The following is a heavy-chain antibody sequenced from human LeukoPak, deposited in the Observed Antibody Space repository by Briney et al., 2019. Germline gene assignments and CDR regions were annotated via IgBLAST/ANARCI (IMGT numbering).Heavy chain of an antibody. CDR3: AREDDYGSNSYDY. Sequence: ASVKVSCKASGYTFTGYYIHWVRQAPGQGLEWMGWVNPNSGGTNYAQKFQGRVTMTRDTSISTAYMELSRLRSDDTAVYYCAREDDYGSNSYDYWGQGSLVTVSS. D-gene: IGHD4-23*01. CDR1: GYTFTGYY. J-gene: IGHJ4*02. CDR2: VNPNSGGT. V-gene: IGHV1-2*02.